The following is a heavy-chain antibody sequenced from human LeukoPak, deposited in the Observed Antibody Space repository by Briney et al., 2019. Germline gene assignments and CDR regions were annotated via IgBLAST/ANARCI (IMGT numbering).Heavy chain of an antibody. V-gene: IGHV3-7*01. D-gene: IGHD1-1*01. CDR1: GFTFSSYW. Sequence: PGGSLRLSCAASGFTFSSYWMSWVRQAPGKGLEWVANIKKDGSEKYYVDSVKGRFTISRDNAKTSLYLQMNSLRAEDMAVYYCVKRWTGTTIGQQDYWGQGTLVTVSS. CDR2: IKKDGSEK. CDR3: VKRWTGTTIGQQDY. J-gene: IGHJ4*02.